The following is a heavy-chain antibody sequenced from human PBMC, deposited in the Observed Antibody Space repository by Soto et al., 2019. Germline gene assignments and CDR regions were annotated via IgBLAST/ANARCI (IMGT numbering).Heavy chain of an antibody. CDR2: IGYDGSNK. V-gene: IGHV3-33*01. D-gene: IGHD2-2*01. J-gene: IGHJ5*02. CDR3: ARDESCSTSNCYPYFDP. CDR1: GFTFSNYG. Sequence: QVQLVESGGGVVQPARSLRLSCAASGFTFSNYGMHWVRQAPGKGLEWVAVIGYDGSNKYYADSVKGRFTISRDNTKNTLYLQMNSLRAEDTAVYYCARDESCSTSNCYPYFDPWGQGTLVTVSS.